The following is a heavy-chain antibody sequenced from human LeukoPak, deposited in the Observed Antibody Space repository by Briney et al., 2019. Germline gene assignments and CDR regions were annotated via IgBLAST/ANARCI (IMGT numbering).Heavy chain of an antibody. Sequence: PGGSLRLSCAASGFTFSSYAMHWVRQAPGKGLEWVGVISYDGSNKYYADSVKGRFTISRDNSKNTLYLQMNSLRAEDTAVYYCARDRDTMTDAFDIWGQGTMVTVSS. CDR2: ISYDGSNK. V-gene: IGHV3-30-3*01. CDR3: ARDRDTMTDAFDI. J-gene: IGHJ3*02. CDR1: GFTFSSYA. D-gene: IGHD5-18*01.